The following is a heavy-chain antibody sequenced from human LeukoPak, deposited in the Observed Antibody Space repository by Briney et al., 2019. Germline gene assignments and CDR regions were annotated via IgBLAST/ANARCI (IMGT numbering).Heavy chain of an antibody. CDR3: AKPDTASSGFIPYYFDY. CDR2: ISGSGGTT. V-gene: IGHV3-23*01. CDR1: GFTFSSYA. Sequence: PGGSLRLSCAASGFTFSSYAMSWVRQAPGKGLEWVSAISGSGGTTYYADSVKGRFTISRDNSKTTLYLQMNSLRAEDTAVYYCAKPDTASSGFIPYYFDYWGQGTLVTVSS. D-gene: IGHD3-22*01. J-gene: IGHJ4*02.